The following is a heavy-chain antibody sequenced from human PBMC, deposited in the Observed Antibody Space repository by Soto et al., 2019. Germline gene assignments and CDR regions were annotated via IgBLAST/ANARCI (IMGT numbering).Heavy chain of an antibody. J-gene: IGHJ4*02. CDR1: GYSFTTYL. V-gene: IGHV1-46*03. D-gene: IGHD5-12*01. Sequence: QVQLVQSGAEVKKPGASVTLSCEASGYSFTTYLIHWVRQAPGQGLEWVGVINPNEGSTSFAQKFQGRVTITRDTSTSTVYMQLSSLRSDDTAVYYCARRNVVATIAHFDSWGQGTLVTVSS. CDR3: ARRNVVATIAHFDS. CDR2: INPNEGST.